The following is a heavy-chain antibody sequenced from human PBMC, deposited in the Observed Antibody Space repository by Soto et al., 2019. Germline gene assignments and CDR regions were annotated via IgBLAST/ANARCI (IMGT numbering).Heavy chain of an antibody. CDR3: ARNDGISAGCYYYYYYGMDV. D-gene: IGHD2-2*01. Sequence: QVQLVQSGAEVKKPGSSVKVSCKASGGTFSSYAISWVRQAPGQGLEWMGGIIPIFGTANYAQKFQGRVTITADESTSTAYMELSSLRTEDSAVYYCARNDGISAGCYYYYYYGMDVWGQGTTVTVSS. CDR2: IIPIFGTA. CDR1: GGTFSSYA. J-gene: IGHJ6*02. V-gene: IGHV1-69*12.